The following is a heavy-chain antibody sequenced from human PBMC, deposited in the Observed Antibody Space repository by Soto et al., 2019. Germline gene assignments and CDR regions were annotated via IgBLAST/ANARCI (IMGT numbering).Heavy chain of an antibody. CDR1: GFTFSSYG. CDR3: AKNRYYYDSPTENYFDY. Sequence: LRLSCAASGFTFSSYGMHWVRQAPGKGLEWVAVISYDGSNKYYADSVKGRFTISRDNSKNTLYLQMNSLRAEDTAVYYCAKNRYYYDSPTENYFDYWGQGTLVTVSS. J-gene: IGHJ4*02. V-gene: IGHV3-30*18. CDR2: ISYDGSNK. D-gene: IGHD3-22*01.